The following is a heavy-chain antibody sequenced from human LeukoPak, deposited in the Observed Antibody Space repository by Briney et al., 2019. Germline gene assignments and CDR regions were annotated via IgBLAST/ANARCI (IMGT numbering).Heavy chain of an antibody. D-gene: IGHD5-24*01. CDR1: GYTFTSYY. J-gene: IGHJ4*02. CDR2: INPNSGGT. CDR3: ARELVATINY. Sequence: ASVKVSRKASGYTFTSYYMHWVRQAPGQGLEWMGRINPNSGGTNYAQKFQGRVTMTRDTSISTAYMELSRLRSDDTAVYCCARELVATINYWGQGTLVTVSS. V-gene: IGHV1-2*06.